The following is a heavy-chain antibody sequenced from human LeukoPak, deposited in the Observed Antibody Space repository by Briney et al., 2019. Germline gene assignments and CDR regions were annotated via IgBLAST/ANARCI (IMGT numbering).Heavy chain of an antibody. J-gene: IGHJ4*02. CDR2: ISGSGGST. CDR3: AKGKLDPFDY. CDR1: GFTFSSYW. D-gene: IGHD1-1*01. V-gene: IGHV3-23*01. Sequence: GGSLRLSCAASGFTFSSYWMHWVRQAPGKGLEWVSGISGSGGSTYYADSVKGRFTISRDNSKNTLYLQMNSLRAEDTAVYYCAKGKLDPFDYWGQGTLVTVSS.